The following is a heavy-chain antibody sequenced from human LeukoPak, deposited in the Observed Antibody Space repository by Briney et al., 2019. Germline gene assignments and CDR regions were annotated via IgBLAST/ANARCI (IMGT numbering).Heavy chain of an antibody. J-gene: IGHJ4*02. D-gene: IGHD5-18*01. Sequence: SETLSLTCTVSGYSISSGYYWGWIRQPPGKGLEWIGSIYHSGSTYYNPSLKSRVTISVDTSKNQFSLKLSSVTAADTAVYYCARVAVESYGYFDYWGQGTLVTVSS. CDR2: IYHSGST. V-gene: IGHV4-38-2*02. CDR3: ARVAVESYGYFDY. CDR1: GYSISSGYY.